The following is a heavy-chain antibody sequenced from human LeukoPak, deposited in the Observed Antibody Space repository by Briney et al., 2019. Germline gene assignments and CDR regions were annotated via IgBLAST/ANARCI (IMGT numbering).Heavy chain of an antibody. V-gene: IGHV3-23*01. CDR1: GFTFSSYA. D-gene: IGHD7-27*01. CDR2: ISGGGDTA. Sequence: GGSLRLSCAASGFTFSSYAMSWVRQAPGKGLEWVPTISGGGDTAYYADSVKGRFTISRDNSKNTLYLQMNSLIAEDTALYYCAKESGEFDYWGQGTLVTVSS. J-gene: IGHJ4*02. CDR3: AKESGEFDY.